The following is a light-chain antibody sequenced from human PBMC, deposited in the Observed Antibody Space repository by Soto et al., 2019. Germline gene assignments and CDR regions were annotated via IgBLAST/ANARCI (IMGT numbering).Light chain of an antibody. CDR2: DAS. V-gene: IGKV1-5*01. CDR1: QNIRNL. J-gene: IGKJ5*01. CDR3: QQYNTSPT. Sequence: DIHLTHSPSTLSAAVVDSVTITCRASQNIRNLLAWYQQKPGTAPKPLIYDASTLTTGVPSRFSGSGSGSEFNFTITGLQPDDFATYFCQQYNTSPTFGQGTRLEIK.